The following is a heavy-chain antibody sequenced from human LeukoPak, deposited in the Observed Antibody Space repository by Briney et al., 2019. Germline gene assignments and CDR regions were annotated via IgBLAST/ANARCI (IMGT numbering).Heavy chain of an antibody. V-gene: IGHV1-2*02. J-gene: IGHJ6*03. CDR1: GYTFTSYY. D-gene: IGHD3-22*01. Sequence: AASVKVSCKASGYTFTSYYMHWVRQAPGQGLEWMGWINPNSGGTNYAQNFQGRVTMTRDTSISTAYMELNRLRSDDTAVYYCARDGLLIVVAPGGEGNYMDVWGKGTTVTVSS. CDR2: INPNSGGT. CDR3: ARDGLLIVVAPGGEGNYMDV.